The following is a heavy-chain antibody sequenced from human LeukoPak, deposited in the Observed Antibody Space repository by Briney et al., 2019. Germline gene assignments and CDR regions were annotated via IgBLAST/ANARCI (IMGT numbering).Heavy chain of an antibody. Sequence: SETLSLTCTVSGASISSYYWSWIRQPAGKGLEWIGRIYTSGSTNYNPSLKGRVTMSVDTSKNQFSLKVSSVTAADTAVYYCARGGGARIFDGWFDPWGQGTLVTVSS. CDR3: ARGGGARIFDGWFDP. J-gene: IGHJ5*02. CDR1: GASISSYY. V-gene: IGHV4-4*07. CDR2: IYTSGST. D-gene: IGHD1-26*01.